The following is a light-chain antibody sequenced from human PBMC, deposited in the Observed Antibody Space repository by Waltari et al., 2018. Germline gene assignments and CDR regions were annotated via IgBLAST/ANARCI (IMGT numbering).Light chain of an antibody. CDR3: GTWDTDLSVV. V-gene: IGLV1-51*01. CDR1: GSTLGHNF. J-gene: IGLJ2*01. CDR2: DNN. Sequence: QSVLTQPPSVSAAPGQKVTISCSGTGSTLGHNFVSWYQQLPGTAPKLLIYDNNKRPSGIPDRFSGSKSGTSATLGITGLQTGDEADYYCGTWDTDLSVVFGGGTKLTVL.